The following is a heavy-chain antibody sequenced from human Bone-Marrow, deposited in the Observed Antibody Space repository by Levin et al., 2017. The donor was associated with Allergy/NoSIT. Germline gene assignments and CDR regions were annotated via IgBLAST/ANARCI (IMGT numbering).Heavy chain of an antibody. CDR2: ISYDGSNK. CDR1: GFTFSSYG. CDR3: AKGGSYYGYWTGYYFDY. V-gene: IGHV3-30*18. Sequence: PGGSLRLSCAASGFTFSSYGMHWVRQAPGKGLEWVAVISYDGSNKYYADSVKGRFTISRDNSKNTLYLQMNSLRAEDTAVYYCAKGGSYYGYWTGYYFDYWGQGTLVTVSS. D-gene: IGHD1-26*01. J-gene: IGHJ4*02.